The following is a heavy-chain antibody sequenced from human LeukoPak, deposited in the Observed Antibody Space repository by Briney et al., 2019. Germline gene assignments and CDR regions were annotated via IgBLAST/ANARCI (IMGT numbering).Heavy chain of an antibody. CDR3: AKARSSSAWRTLEY. CDR1: GFTFSSYG. V-gene: IGHV3-30*18. Sequence: PGRSLRLSCAASGFTFSSYGMHWVRQAPGKGLEWVAVISYDGSNKYYADSVKGRFTISRDNSKNTLYLQMNSLRAEDTAVYYCAKARSSSAWRTLEYWGQGTLVTVSS. CDR2: ISYDGSNK. J-gene: IGHJ4*02. D-gene: IGHD6-19*01.